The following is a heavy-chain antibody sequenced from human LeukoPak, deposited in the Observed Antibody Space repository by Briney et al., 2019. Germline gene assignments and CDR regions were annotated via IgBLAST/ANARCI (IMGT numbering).Heavy chain of an antibody. CDR3: ARDYPRNWYFDL. V-gene: IGHV4-39*07. CDR2: IYYSGST. D-gene: IGHD3-16*02. J-gene: IGHJ2*01. CDR1: GGSISSSSYY. Sequence: KPSETLSLTCTVSGGSISSSSYYWGWIRQPPGKGLEWIGSIYYSGSTYYNPSLKSRVTISVDTSKNQFSLKLSSVTAADTAVYYCARDYPRNWYFDLWGRGTLVTVSS.